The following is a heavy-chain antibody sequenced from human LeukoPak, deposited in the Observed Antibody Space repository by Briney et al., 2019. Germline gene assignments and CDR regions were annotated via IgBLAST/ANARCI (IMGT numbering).Heavy chain of an antibody. CDR2: IYSGGGT. CDR3: ARGCYYERSGYCPFDY. V-gene: IGHV3-53*01. Sequence: GGSLRLSCAASGFIVSNNYMNWVRQAPGKGLEWVSIIYSGGGTYYADSVKGRFTISRDNSKNTLYLQMNSLRADDTAVYYCARGCYYERSGYCPFDYWGPGTLVTVS. D-gene: IGHD3-22*01. CDR1: GFIVSNNY. J-gene: IGHJ4*02.